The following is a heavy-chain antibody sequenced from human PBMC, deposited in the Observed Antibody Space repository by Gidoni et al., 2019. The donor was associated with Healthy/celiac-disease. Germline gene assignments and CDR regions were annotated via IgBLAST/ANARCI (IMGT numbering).Heavy chain of an antibody. J-gene: IGHJ4*02. CDR2: ISGSCGST. Sequence: EVQLLESGGGLVQPGGSLRLSCAAFGFTFRSYAMSWVRQAPGKGLEGVAAISGSCGSTYYADTVKGRFTITRDNSKNTLYLQMNSLRAEDTAVYYCAKRPTLRVGELSFGGWGQGTLVTVSS. D-gene: IGHD3-16*02. CDR1: GFTFRSYA. CDR3: AKRPTLRVGELSFGG. V-gene: IGHV3-23*01.